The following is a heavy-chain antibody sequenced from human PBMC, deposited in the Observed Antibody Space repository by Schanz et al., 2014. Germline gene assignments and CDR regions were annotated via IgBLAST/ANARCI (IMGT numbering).Heavy chain of an antibody. CDR2: ISGSGGDT. CDR1: GFTFSRYW. J-gene: IGHJ6*02. CDR3: ARYGFRKFGVVYGLAV. D-gene: IGHD3-3*01. Sequence: EVPLVESGGCLVQPGGSLRLCCVASGFTFSRYWMTWVRQAPGKGLEWVSVISGSGGDTYYADSVKGRFTISRDNSKNTLYLQMNSLRAEDTAVYYCARYGFRKFGVVYGLAVWGQGTTVTVS. V-gene: IGHV3-23*04.